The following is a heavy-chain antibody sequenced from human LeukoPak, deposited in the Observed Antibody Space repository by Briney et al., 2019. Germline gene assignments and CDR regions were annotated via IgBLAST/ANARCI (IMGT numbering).Heavy chain of an antibody. CDR1: GFTFSSYG. Sequence: GGSLRLSCAASGFTFSSYGMHWVRQAPGKGLEWVAVISYDGSNKYYANSVKGRFTISRDNSKNTLYLQMNSLRAEDTAVYYCAKGNYFDYWGQGTLVTVSS. V-gene: IGHV3-30*18. CDR2: ISYDGSNK. J-gene: IGHJ4*02. CDR3: AKGNYFDY.